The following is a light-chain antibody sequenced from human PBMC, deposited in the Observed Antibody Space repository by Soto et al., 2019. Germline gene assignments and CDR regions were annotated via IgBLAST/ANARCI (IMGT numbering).Light chain of an antibody. J-gene: IGKJ1*01. CDR2: DAS. CDR3: QQYNNWPL. V-gene: IGKV3-11*01. Sequence: EIVLTQSPATLSLSPGESSTLSCRASQYITIYLAWYQQKPGQAPRLLIYDASNRATGIPARFSGSGSGTEFTLTISSLQSEDFAVYYCQQYNNWPLFGQGTKVDIK. CDR1: QYITIY.